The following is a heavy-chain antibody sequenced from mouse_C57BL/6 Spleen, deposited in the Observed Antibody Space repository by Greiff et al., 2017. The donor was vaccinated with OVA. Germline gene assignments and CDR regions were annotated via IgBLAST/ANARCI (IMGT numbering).Heavy chain of an antibody. CDR2: ILPGSGST. D-gene: IGHD1-1*01. J-gene: IGHJ1*03. CDR3: ARCLYYYGSSPFYWYFDV. CDR1: GYTFTGYW. V-gene: IGHV1-9*01. Sequence: QVQLQQSGAELMKPGASVKLSCKAPGYTFTGYWIEWVKQRPGHGLEWIGEILPGSGSTNYNEKFKGKATFTADTSSNTAYMQLSSLTTEDSAIYYCARCLYYYGSSPFYWYFDVWGTGTTVTVSS.